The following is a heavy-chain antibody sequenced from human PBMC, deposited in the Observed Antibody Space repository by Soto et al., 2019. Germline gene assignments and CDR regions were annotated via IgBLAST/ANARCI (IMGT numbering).Heavy chain of an antibody. CDR1: GGSISSSNW. CDR3: ARDHRRSLTIDAFDI. J-gene: IGHJ3*02. V-gene: IGHV4-4*02. Sequence: QVQLQESGPGLVKPSGTLSLTCAVSGGSISSSNWWSWVRQSPGKGLEWIGEIYHSGSTNYNPSLKSRVTISVDKSKNQFSLKLSSVTAADTAVYYCARDHRRSLTIDAFDIWGQGTMVTVSS. D-gene: IGHD1-1*01. CDR2: IYHSGST.